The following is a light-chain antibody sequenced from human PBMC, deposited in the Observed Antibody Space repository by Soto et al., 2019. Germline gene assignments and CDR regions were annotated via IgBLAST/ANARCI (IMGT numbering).Light chain of an antibody. CDR3: VLYMGSGIWV. V-gene: IGLV8-61*01. Sequence: QTVVTQEPSFSVSPGGTVTLTCGVSSGSVSTRYYPSWYQQTPGQAPRTLIYSTSTRSSGVPDRFSGSIVGNKAALTISGAQADDESDCYCVLYMGSGIWVFGGGTKLTV. CDR1: SGSVSTRYY. CDR2: STS. J-gene: IGLJ3*02.